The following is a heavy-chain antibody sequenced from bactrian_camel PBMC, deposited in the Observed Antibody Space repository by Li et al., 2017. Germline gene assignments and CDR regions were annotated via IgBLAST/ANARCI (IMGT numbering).Heavy chain of an antibody. CDR1: GSTSIHYC. J-gene: IGHJ4*01. CDR3: AAGGWSCSVDFKYHY. CDR2: IYFDGGYTTYR. Sequence: DVQLVESGGGSVQAGGSLRLSCKVSGSTSIHYCMGWFRQAPGKEREEVAHIYFDGGYTTYRNYADSVKGRFTISRDNMKKTMYLQMNSLKPEDTAMYYCAAGGWSCSVDFKYHYWGQGTQVTVS. D-gene: IGHD6*01. V-gene: IGHV3S13*01.